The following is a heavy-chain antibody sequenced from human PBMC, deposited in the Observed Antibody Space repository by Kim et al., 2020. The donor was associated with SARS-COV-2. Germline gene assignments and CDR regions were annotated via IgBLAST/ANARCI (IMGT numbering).Heavy chain of an antibody. V-gene: IGHV1-18*04. Sequence: ASVKVSCKASGYTFTSYGISWVRQAPGQGLEWMGWISAYNGNTNYAQKLQGRVTMTTDTSTSTAYMELRSLRSDDTAVYYCARENNDYVWGSYRYTEPDGMDVWGQGTTVTVSS. J-gene: IGHJ6*02. CDR2: ISAYNGNT. CDR3: ARENNDYVWGSYRYTEPDGMDV. CDR1: GYTFTSYG. D-gene: IGHD3-16*02.